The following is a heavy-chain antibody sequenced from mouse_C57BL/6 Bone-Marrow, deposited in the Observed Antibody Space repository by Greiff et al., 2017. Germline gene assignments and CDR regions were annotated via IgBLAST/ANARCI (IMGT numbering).Heavy chain of an antibody. V-gene: IGHV5-4*01. J-gene: IGHJ4*01. CDR2: ISDGGSYT. CDR3: AREEYAMDY. Sequence: EVQLLESGGGLVKPGGSLKLSCAASGFTFSSYAMSWVRQTPEKRLEWVATISDGGSYTYYPDNVKGRFTISRDNAKNNLYLQMSHLKSEDTAMYYCAREEYAMDYWGQGTSVTVSS. CDR1: GFTFSSYA.